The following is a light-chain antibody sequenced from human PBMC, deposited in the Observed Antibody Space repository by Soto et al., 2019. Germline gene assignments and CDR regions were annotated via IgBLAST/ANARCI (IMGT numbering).Light chain of an antibody. CDR3: QHYNSYSEA. CDR1: QGIDSS. Sequence: ILLTQSPSSLSASVGDRVTITCRASQGIDSSFAWYQQKPGKAPKLLIYAASTLQSGVPSRFSGSGSGTDFTLTISSLQPEDFATYYCQHYNSYSEAFGQGTKVHIK. J-gene: IGKJ1*01. CDR2: AAS. V-gene: IGKV1-9*01.